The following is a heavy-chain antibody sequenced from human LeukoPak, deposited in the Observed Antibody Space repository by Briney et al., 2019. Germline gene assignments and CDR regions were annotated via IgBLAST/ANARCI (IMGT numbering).Heavy chain of an antibody. V-gene: IGHV1-2*02. CDR2: INPNSGGT. CDR3: ARVIKRIVNWFDP. D-gene: IGHD3-22*01. J-gene: IGHJ5*02. Sequence: ASVKVSCKASGYTFTGYYMHWVRQAPGQGLEWMGWINPNSGGTNYAQKFQSRVTMTRDTSISTAYMELSRLRSDDTAVYYCARVIKRIVNWFDPWGQGTLVTVSS. CDR1: GYTFTGYY.